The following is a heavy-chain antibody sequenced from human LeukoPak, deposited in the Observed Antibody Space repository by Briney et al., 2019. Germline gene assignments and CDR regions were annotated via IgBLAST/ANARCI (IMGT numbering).Heavy chain of an antibody. D-gene: IGHD2-2*01. CDR3: ARGKDIVVVPAAIVRWFDP. J-gene: IGHJ5*02. Sequence: PGGSLRLSCTASGFTFDDYAMHWVRQPPGKGLEWVSGISWKSGSIGYVHSVEGRFTISRDNAKNSLYLQMNSLRAEDTAVYYCARGKDIVVVPAAIVRWFDPWGQGPLVTVSS. CDR2: ISWKSGSI. V-gene: IGHV3-9*01. CDR1: GFTFDDYA.